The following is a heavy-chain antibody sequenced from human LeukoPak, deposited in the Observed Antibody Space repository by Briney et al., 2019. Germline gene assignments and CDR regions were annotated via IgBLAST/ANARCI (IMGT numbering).Heavy chain of an antibody. Sequence: RASVTVSCTASGYTFTSYAMHWVRQAPGQRLEWMGWINAGNGNTKYSQKFQGRVTITRDTSASTAYMELSSLRSEDTAMYYCARGLRYFDWLFFDYWGQGTLVTVSS. CDR1: GYTFTSYA. CDR2: INAGNGNT. J-gene: IGHJ4*02. V-gene: IGHV1-3*01. D-gene: IGHD3-9*01. CDR3: ARGLRYFDWLFFDY.